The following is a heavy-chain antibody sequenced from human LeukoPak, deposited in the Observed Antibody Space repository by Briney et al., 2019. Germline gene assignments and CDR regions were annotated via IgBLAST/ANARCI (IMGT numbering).Heavy chain of an antibody. CDR1: GGSISSSSYY. V-gene: IGHV4-39*07. J-gene: IGHJ6*02. Sequence: SETLSLTCTVSGGSISSSSYYWGWIRQPPGKGLEWIGSIYYSGSTYYNPSLKSRVTISVDTSKNQFSLKLSSVTAADTAVYYCARDKIRGSYHYGMDVWGQGTTVTVSS. CDR2: IYYSGST. CDR3: ARDKIRGSYHYGMDV. D-gene: IGHD1-26*01.